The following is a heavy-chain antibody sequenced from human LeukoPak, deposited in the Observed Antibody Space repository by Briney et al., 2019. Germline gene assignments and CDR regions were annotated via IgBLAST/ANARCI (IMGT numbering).Heavy chain of an antibody. Sequence: PSETPSLTCSVSSDSISSYYWSWIRQPPGKGLEWIAYIHYTGYTEYNPSLKSRVTISGDTSKRQFSLKVSSVTAADTAVYYCARGVGGGHRYFDYWGQGTLVTVSS. D-gene: IGHD1-26*01. V-gene: IGHV4-59*01. CDR3: ARGVGGGHRYFDY. CDR2: IHYTGYT. CDR1: SDSISSYY. J-gene: IGHJ4*02.